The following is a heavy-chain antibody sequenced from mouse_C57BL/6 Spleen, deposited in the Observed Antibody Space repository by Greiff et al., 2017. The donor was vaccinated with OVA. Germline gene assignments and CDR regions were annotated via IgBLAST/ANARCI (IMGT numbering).Heavy chain of an antibody. CDR3: AREGTVV. J-gene: IGHJ4*01. D-gene: IGHD1-1*01. CDR2: ISSGGSYT. CDR1: GFTFSSYG. V-gene: IGHV5-6*01. Sequence: EVKVVESGGDLVKPGGSLKLSCAASGFTFSSYGMSWVRQTPDKRLEWVATISSGGSYTYYPDSVKGRCTISRDNAKNTLYLQMSSLKSEDTAMYYCAREGTVVRGQGTSVTVSS.